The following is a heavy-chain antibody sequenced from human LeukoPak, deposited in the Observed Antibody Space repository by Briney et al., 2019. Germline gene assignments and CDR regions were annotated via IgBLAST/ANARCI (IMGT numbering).Heavy chain of an antibody. D-gene: IGHD2-15*01. V-gene: IGHV1-46*01. CDR1: GYTFTSYY. CDR2: INPSGDST. J-gene: IGHJ3*02. CDR3: ARYCSGGSCYSDAFDI. Sequence: ASVKVSCKASGYTFTSYYMHWVRQAPGQGLEWMGKINPSGDSTSYAQKFQGRVTMTTDTSTSTVYMELSSLRSEDTAVYYCARYCSGGSCYSDAFDIWGQGTMVTVSS.